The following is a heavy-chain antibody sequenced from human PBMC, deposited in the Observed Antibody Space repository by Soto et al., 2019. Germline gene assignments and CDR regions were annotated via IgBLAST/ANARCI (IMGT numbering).Heavy chain of an antibody. CDR2: ISGSGGNT. D-gene: IGHD1-1*01. V-gene: IGHV3-23*01. CDR1: GFTFISYA. Sequence: VGSLRLSCAASGFTFISYAMSCCLQAPGKGLKWVSTISGSGGNTYYADSVKGRFTISRDNSKNTLYLQMNSLRAEDSAVFYCAKEDWNQYYFEYWGQGTLVTVSS. CDR3: AKEDWNQYYFEY. J-gene: IGHJ4*02.